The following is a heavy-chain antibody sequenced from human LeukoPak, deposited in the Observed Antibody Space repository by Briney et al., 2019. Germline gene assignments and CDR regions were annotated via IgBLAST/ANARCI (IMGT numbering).Heavy chain of an antibody. CDR2: INPNSGGT. D-gene: IGHD5-12*01. CDR3: ARVLSGYSGYVFDY. CDR1: GYTFTGYY. Sequence: ASVKVSCKASGYTFTGYYIHWVRQAPGRGLEWMGWINPNSGGTNYAQKFQGRVTMTRDTSISTAYMELSRLRSDDTAVYYCARVLSGYSGYVFDYWGQGTLVTVSS. J-gene: IGHJ4*02. V-gene: IGHV1-2*02.